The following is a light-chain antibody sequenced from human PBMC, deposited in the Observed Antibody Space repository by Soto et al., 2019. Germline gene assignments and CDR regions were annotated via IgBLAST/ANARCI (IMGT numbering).Light chain of an antibody. Sequence: QSVLTQPPSVSAAPGQKVTISCSGSSSNIGHNYVSWYQQLPGTAPKLLIYDNNERPSGIPDRFSGSKSGTSATLGITGLQTGDEADYYSGTWDSSLSAGVFGGGTKLTVL. CDR2: DNN. CDR3: GTWDSSLSAGV. J-gene: IGLJ3*02. V-gene: IGLV1-51*01. CDR1: SSNIGHNY.